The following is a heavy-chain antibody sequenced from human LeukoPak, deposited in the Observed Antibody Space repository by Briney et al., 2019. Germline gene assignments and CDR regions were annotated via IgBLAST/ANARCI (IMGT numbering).Heavy chain of an antibody. J-gene: IGHJ4*02. CDR2: IYYSGST. D-gene: IGHD5-24*01. Sequence: SETLSLTCTVSGGSISSSSYYWGWIRQPPGKGLEWIGSIYYSGSTYYNPSLKSRVTISVDTSKNQFSLKLSSVTAADTAVYYCARGGDGYTHSHRLDYWGQGTLVTVSS. CDR1: GGSISSSSYY. V-gene: IGHV4-39*07. CDR3: ARGGDGYTHSHRLDY.